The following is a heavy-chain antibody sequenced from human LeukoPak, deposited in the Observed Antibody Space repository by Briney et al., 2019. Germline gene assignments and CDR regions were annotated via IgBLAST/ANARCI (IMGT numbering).Heavy chain of an antibody. V-gene: IGHV6-1*01. Sequence: SQTLSLTCVISGDSISINSVSWNWVRQSPSRGLEWLGRTQYRSTWNSDYAVSVKGRITINADTSKNQFSLQLDSVTPDDTAVYYCARGGNWRLDLWGQGTLVTVSS. CDR3: ARGGNWRLDL. CDR1: GDSISINSVS. D-gene: IGHD1-1*01. J-gene: IGHJ5*02. CDR2: TQYRSTWNS.